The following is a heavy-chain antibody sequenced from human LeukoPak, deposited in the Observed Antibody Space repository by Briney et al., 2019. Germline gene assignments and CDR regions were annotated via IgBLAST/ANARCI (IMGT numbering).Heavy chain of an antibody. V-gene: IGHV4-4*07. CDR3: ARDRSVTTVAVPTMDV. CDR1: GGSISSYY. Sequence: SETLSLTCAVSGGSISSYYWSWIRQPAGKGLEWIGRIYTSGSTNYNPSLKSRVTISVGKSKNQFSLRLSSVTAADTAVYYCARDRSVTTVAVPTMDVWGKGTTVTVSS. CDR2: IYTSGST. J-gene: IGHJ6*03. D-gene: IGHD4-11*01.